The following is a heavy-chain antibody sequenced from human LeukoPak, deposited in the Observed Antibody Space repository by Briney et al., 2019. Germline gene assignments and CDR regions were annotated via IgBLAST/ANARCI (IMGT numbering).Heavy chain of an antibody. Sequence: PGGSLRLSCAASGFTFSSYSMNWVRQAPGKGLEWVSSISSSSSYIYYADSVKGRFTISRDNSKNTLYLQMHSLRAEDTAVYYCARDVGYYYDGSGIYWGQGTLVTVSS. CDR1: GFTFSSYS. J-gene: IGHJ4*02. CDR2: ISSSSSYI. V-gene: IGHV3-21*04. D-gene: IGHD3-22*01. CDR3: ARDVGYYYDGSGIY.